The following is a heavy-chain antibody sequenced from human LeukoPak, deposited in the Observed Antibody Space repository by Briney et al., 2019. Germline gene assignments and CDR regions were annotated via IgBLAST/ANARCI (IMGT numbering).Heavy chain of an antibody. CDR2: IIPIFGTA. CDR1: GGTFSSYA. V-gene: IGHV1-69*13. J-gene: IGHJ4*02. CDR3: ARDHLAYYDSSGYCPFDY. Sequence: SVKVSCKASGGTFSSYAISWVRQAPAQGLECMGGIIPIFGTANYAQKLQGRVTITADESTSTAYMELSSLRSEDKAVYYCARDHLAYYDSSGYCPFDYWGQGTLVTVSS. D-gene: IGHD3-22*01.